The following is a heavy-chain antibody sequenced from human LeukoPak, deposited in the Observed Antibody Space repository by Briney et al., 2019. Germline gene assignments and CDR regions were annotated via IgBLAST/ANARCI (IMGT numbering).Heavy chain of an antibody. CDR1: GYTFTGYY. J-gene: IGHJ6*02. CDR2: INPNSGGT. D-gene: IGHD6-13*01. Sequence: GASVKVSCKASGYTFTGYYMHWVRQAPGQGLEWMGWINPNSGGTNYAQKFQGRVTMTRDTSISTAYMELSRLRSEDTAVYYCARGESSRWSSPVSTTHFYSTMDVWGQGTTVTVSS. CDR3: ARGESSRWSSPVSTTHFYSTMDV. V-gene: IGHV1-2*02.